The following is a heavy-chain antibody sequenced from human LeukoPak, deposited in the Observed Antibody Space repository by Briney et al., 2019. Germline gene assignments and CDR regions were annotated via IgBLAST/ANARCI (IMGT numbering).Heavy chain of an antibody. J-gene: IGHJ3*02. CDR3: ARANGDYQDAFDI. Sequence: PGGSLRLTCAASGFIFSTYDMHWVCQATGEGLEWVAGIGTTDDTYYPDSVKGRFTISRENVKNSLYLQMNSLTAGDTAVYYCARANGDYQDAFDIWGQGTMVTVSS. CDR2: IGTTDDT. CDR1: GFIFSTYD. D-gene: IGHD4-17*01. V-gene: IGHV3-13*01.